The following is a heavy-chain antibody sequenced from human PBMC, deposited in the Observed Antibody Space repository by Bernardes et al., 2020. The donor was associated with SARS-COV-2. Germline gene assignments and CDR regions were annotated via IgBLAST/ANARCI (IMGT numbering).Heavy chain of an antibody. J-gene: IGHJ3*01. CDR2: IYFTGRT. V-gene: IGHV4-59*01. D-gene: IGHD3-22*01. CDR1: GDSITSNY. Sequence: SETLSLTCSVSGDSITSNYWGWIRKPPGKGLEWIGDIYFTGRTNYNPSLKSRVTISVATSKKVFSLNLRSVAAADTAVYYCARGYAYYYDTTGNYPYVSFDVWGQGTTVTVSS. CDR3: ARGYAYYYDTTGNYPYVSFDV.